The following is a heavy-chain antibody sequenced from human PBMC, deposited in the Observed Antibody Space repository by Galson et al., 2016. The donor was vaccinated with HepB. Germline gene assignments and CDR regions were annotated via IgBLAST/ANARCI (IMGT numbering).Heavy chain of an antibody. CDR1: GGTLRSYA. J-gene: IGHJ6*02. CDR3: ARLQATYYYYGMDV. V-gene: IGHV1-69*13. Sequence: SVEVSCKASGGTLRSYAISWVRQAPGQGPEWMGGIIPIFGTANYAQRFQGRVTITADESTSTAYMELSSLRSEDTAVYYCARLQATYYYYGMDVWGQGTTVTVSS. CDR2: IIPIFGTA. D-gene: IGHD4-11*01.